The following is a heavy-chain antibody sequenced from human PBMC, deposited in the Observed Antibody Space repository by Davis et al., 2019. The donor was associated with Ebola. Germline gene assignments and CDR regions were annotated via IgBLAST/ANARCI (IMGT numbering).Heavy chain of an antibody. V-gene: IGHV3-30*18. D-gene: IGHD3-22*01. CDR1: GFTFSSYG. Sequence: PGGSLRLSCAASGFTFSSYGMHWVRQAPGKGLEWVAVISYDGSNKYYADSVKGRFTISRDNSKNTLYLQMNSLRAEDTAVYYCAKAGDYYDSSGYPKYYFDYWGQGTLVTVSS. J-gene: IGHJ4*02. CDR3: AKAGDYYDSSGYPKYYFDY. CDR2: ISYDGSNK.